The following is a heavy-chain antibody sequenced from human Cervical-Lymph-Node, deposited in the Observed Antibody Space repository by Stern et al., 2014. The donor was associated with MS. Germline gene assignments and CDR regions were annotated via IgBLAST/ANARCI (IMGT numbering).Heavy chain of an antibody. CDR2: INPSGGGT. J-gene: IGHJ4*02. CDR1: GYTFTSYY. V-gene: IGHV1-46*01. D-gene: IGHD3-3*02. CDR3: AREHAFLGFGY. Sequence: VQLLQSGAEVKKPGASVKVSCKASGYTFTSYYIHWVRQAPGQGLEWMGKINPSGGGTSYPQRFQGRVTLTRDTSTTTVYMELSSLRSEDTALYYCAREHAFLGFGYWGQGSLVTVSS.